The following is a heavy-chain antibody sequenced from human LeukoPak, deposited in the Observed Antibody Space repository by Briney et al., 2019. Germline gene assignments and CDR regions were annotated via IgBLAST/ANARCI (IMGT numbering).Heavy chain of an antibody. Sequence: ASVKVSCKASGYTFTGYYMHWVRQAPGQGLEWMGWINPKSGDTKNAQKFQGRVTMTRDTSISTSYMELSSLRSDDTAVYYCARVGAVGAFDYWGQGTLVTVSS. CDR2: INPKSGDT. V-gene: IGHV1-2*02. CDR1: GYTFTGYY. J-gene: IGHJ4*02. CDR3: ARVGAVGAFDY. D-gene: IGHD6-19*01.